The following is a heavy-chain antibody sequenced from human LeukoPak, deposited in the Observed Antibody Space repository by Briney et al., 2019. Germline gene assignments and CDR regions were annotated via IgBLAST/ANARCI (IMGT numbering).Heavy chain of an antibody. D-gene: IGHD6-19*01. J-gene: IGHJ4*02. Sequence: ASETLSLTCTVSSGSISSTSYYWGWIRQPPGKGLEWIGSISYSGSTYYNPSLKGRVTISIDTSKNQFSLKLSSVTAADTAVYNCARQVSVAAIDYWGQGTLVTVSS. V-gene: IGHV4-39*01. CDR3: ARQVSVAAIDY. CDR2: ISYSGST. CDR1: SGSISSTSYY.